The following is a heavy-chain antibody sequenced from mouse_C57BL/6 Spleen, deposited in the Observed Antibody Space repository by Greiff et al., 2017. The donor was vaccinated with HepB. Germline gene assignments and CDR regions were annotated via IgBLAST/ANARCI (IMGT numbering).Heavy chain of an antibody. D-gene: IGHD2-4*01. V-gene: IGHV5-6*01. CDR2: ISSGGSYT. CDR3: ARYDYDADYFDY. Sequence: EVKLMESGGDLVKPGGSLKLSCAASGFTFSSYGMSWVRQTPDKRLEWVATISSGGSYTYYPDSVKGRFIISRDNAKNTLYLQMSSLKSEDTAMYYCARYDYDADYFDYWGQGTTLTVSS. CDR1: GFTFSSYG. J-gene: IGHJ2*01.